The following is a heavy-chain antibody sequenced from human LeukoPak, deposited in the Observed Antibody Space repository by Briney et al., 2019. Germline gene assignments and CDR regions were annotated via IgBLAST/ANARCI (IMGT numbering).Heavy chain of an antibody. CDR3: AKGRSPYYSDTTGYNID. CDR1: GFTFSSYG. D-gene: IGHD3-22*01. J-gene: IGHJ4*02. Sequence: GGSLRLSCAASGFTFSSYGMHWVRQAPGKGLEWVAFIRYDGSNKYYADSVKGRFTISRDNSKNTLYLQMNSLRAEDTAVYFCAKGRSPYYSDTTGYNIDWGQGTLVTVSS. V-gene: IGHV3-30*02. CDR2: IRYDGSNK.